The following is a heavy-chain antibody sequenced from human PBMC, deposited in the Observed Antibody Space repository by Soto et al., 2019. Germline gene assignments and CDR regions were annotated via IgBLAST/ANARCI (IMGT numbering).Heavy chain of an antibody. CDR2: IHYSGGATYSP. CDR1: GASIISDGYY. J-gene: IGHJ4*02. CDR3: ARVPTYDLDSIGYQPFQL. V-gene: IGHV4-31*03. Sequence: QVQLQESGPGLVEPSQTLSLICTVSGASIISDGYYWTWIRQHPGKGLEWLGYIHYSGGATYSPSYSPSRNSRNAISVDTSKTLFSLMLTAVSAADTAVYSCARVPTYDLDSIGYQPFQLWGQGTLVNVSS. D-gene: IGHD5-18*01.